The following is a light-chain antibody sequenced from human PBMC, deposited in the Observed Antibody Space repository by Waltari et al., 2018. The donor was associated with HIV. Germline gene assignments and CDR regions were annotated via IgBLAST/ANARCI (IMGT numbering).Light chain of an antibody. J-gene: IGKJ5*01. Sequence: IQMTQSPSSVSAYVGDRVTLTCRATPGISTWLAWYQQKPGKAPKLLISGASNLEPGVPSRFSGSGSGTSFSLTITSLQADDFAIYYCQQTNSFPFTFGQGTRLEIK. V-gene: IGKV1-12*01. CDR1: PGISTW. CDR3: QQTNSFPFT. CDR2: GAS.